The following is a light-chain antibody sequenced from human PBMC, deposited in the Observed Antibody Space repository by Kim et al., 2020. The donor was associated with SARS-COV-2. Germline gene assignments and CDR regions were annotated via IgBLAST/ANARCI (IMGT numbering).Light chain of an antibody. CDR1: RSNIGSNS. CDR2: FND. Sequence: QRVTISWSGTRSNIGSNSVNCYQHLPGKAPKLLTFFNDQRPSGVPDRFAGSKSGTSASLAISGLQSEDEADYYCAAWDDSLNGQWVFGGGTQLTVL. CDR3: AAWDDSLNGQWV. V-gene: IGLV1-44*01. J-gene: IGLJ3*02.